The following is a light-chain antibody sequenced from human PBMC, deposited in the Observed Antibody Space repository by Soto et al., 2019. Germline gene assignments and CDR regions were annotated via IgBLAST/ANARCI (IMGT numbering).Light chain of an antibody. CDR3: DSYTSSGTLV. CDR1: SSNVGGYNY. CDR2: EVS. J-gene: IGLJ1*01. V-gene: IGLV2-14*01. Sequence: QSALTQPASVSGSPGQSIAISCTGTSSNVGGYNYVSWYQQYPGKAPKLMIYEVSSRPSGVSDRFAGSKSGNTASLTISGLQAEDEADYYCDSYTSSGTLVFGTGTQLTVL.